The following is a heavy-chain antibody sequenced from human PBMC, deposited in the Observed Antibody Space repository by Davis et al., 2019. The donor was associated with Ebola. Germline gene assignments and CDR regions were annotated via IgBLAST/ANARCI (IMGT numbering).Heavy chain of an antibody. V-gene: IGHV3-30*18. CDR1: GFSFSSDG. CDR2: ISYDGSNK. J-gene: IGHJ3*02. CDR3: VKDGIVAAGLGCAFHI. D-gene: IGHD6-13*01. Sequence: GESLKISCGASGFSFSSDGMHWVRQAPGKGLEWVAVISYDGSNKYYADSVKGRFTISRDNPKNMVHLQMNSLRDDDTAVYYCVKDGIVAAGLGCAFHIWGQGTMVTVSS.